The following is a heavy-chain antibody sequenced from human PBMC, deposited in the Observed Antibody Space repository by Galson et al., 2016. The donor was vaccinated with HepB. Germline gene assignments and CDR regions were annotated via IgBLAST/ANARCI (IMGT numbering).Heavy chain of an antibody. J-gene: IGHJ5*02. CDR2: MNPTSGNA. V-gene: IGHV1-8*02. Sequence: SVKVSCKASGYPFTTFEINWVRQASGQGLEWMGWMNPTSGNAGYAQKFQGRLAMTADNPESTAYLELSRLTVEDTAVYYCARVPPGYDPGPWGQGTPVPGS. D-gene: IGHD3-16*01. CDR3: ARVPPGYDPGP. CDR1: GYPFTTFE.